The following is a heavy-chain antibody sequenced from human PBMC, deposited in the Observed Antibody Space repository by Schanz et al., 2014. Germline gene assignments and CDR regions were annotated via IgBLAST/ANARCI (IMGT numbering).Heavy chain of an antibody. CDR2: IIPIHGIV. CDR1: GGTFSSFG. V-gene: IGHV1-69*04. J-gene: IGHJ3*02. CDR3: ARGGGPEDVFDI. D-gene: IGHD5-12*01. Sequence: QLQLVQSGAEVKKPGSSVKVSCKLSGGTFSSFGINWVRQAPGQGLEWMGRIIPIHGIVNYAQRFQDRVRITADKSTSTAYMELSSLRSDDTAVYYCARGGGPEDVFDIWGQGTILTVSS.